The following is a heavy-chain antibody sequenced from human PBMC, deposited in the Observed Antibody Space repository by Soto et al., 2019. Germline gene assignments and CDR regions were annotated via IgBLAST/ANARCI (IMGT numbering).Heavy chain of an antibody. CDR3: ARRSSSWYFDY. D-gene: IGHD6-13*01. CDR2: IWYDGSNK. V-gene: IGHV3-33*01. Sequence: PGGSLILSCAASGFTFSSYGMHWVRQAPGKGLEWVAVIWYDGSNKYYADSVKGRFTISRDNSKNTLNLQMNSLRAEDTAVYYCARRSSSWYFDYWGQGTLVTVSS. CDR1: GFTFSSYG. J-gene: IGHJ4*02.